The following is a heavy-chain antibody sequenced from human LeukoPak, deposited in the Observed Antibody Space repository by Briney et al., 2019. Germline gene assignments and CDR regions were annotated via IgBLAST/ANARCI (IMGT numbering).Heavy chain of an antibody. CDR1: GFTFNSYS. V-gene: IGHV3-30-3*01. Sequence: GRSLRLSCAASGFTFNSYSMHWVRQAPGKGLEWVTAISDDETYKFSADSVKGRFTISRDNPKNTLYLQMSSLRPDDRAVYYCAKDRGDYLVLLFDYWGQGTLVTVSS. D-gene: IGHD3-10*01. CDR2: ISDDETYK. J-gene: IGHJ4*02. CDR3: AKDRGDYLVLLFDY.